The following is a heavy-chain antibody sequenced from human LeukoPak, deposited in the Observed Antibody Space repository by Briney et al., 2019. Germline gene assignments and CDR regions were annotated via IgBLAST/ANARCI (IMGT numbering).Heavy chain of an antibody. CDR2: ISSSGSTI. Sequence: GGSLRLSCAASGFTFSDYYMSWIRQAPGKGLEWVSYISSSGSTIYYADSVKGRFTISRDNAKISLYLQMNSLRAEDTAVYYCARDLYYYDSISLYPPGYWGQGTLVTVSS. CDR1: GFTFSDYY. J-gene: IGHJ4*02. D-gene: IGHD3-22*01. V-gene: IGHV3-11*04. CDR3: ARDLYYYDSISLYPPGY.